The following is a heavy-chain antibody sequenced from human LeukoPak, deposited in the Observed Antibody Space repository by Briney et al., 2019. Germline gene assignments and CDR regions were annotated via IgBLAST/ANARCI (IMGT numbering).Heavy chain of an antibody. Sequence: PGGSLRLSCAASGFTFSSYAMSWVRQAPGKGLEWVSAISGSGGSTYYADSVKGRFTISRDNSKNTLYLQMNSLRAEDTAVYYCARDKSDGSSPPGWYFDLWGRGTLVTVSS. D-gene: IGHD1-26*01. CDR2: ISGSGGST. CDR3: ARDKSDGSSPPGWYFDL. CDR1: GFTFSSYA. J-gene: IGHJ2*01. V-gene: IGHV3-23*01.